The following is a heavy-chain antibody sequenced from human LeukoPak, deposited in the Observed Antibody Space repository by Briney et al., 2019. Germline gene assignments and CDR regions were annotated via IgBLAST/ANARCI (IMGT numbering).Heavy chain of an antibody. J-gene: IGHJ4*02. CDR2: LYYSGST. D-gene: IGHD1-26*01. CDR1: GGSISSSTYY. Sequence: SETLSLTCAVSGGSISSSTYYWGWTRQPPGKGLEWIGSLYYSGSTYYNPSLKSRVTISVDTSKNQFSLELSSVTAADTALYYCARRSDSGSDDGEDYFDHWGQGTLVTVSS. V-gene: IGHV4-39*01. CDR3: ARRSDSGSDDGEDYFDH.